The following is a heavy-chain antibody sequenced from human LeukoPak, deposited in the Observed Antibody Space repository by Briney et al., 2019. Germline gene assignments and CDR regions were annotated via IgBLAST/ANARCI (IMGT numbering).Heavy chain of an antibody. CDR1: GGSISSGSYY. V-gene: IGHV4-61*02. Sequence: PSETLSLTCTVSGGSISSGSYYWSWIRQPAGKGLEWIGRIYTSGSTNYNPSLKSRVTISVDTSKNQFSLKLSSVTAGDTAVYYCAREWLRNTDYWGQGTLVTVSS. J-gene: IGHJ4*02. CDR3: AREWLRNTDY. CDR2: IYTSGST. D-gene: IGHD5-12*01.